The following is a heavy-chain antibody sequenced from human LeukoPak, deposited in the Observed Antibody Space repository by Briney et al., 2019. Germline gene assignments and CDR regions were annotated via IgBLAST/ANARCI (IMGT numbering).Heavy chain of an antibody. V-gene: IGHV4-30-2*01. J-gene: IGHJ6*03. CDR3: ARDHVEYSSSSESYYMDV. D-gene: IGHD6-6*01. Sequence: SETLSLTCTVSGGSISSGGYYWSWIRQPPGKGLEWIGYIYHSGSTYYNPSLKSRVTISVDRSKNQFSLKLSSVTAADTAVYYCARDHVEYSSSSESYYMDVWGKGTTVTVSS. CDR2: IYHSGST. CDR1: GGSISSGGYY.